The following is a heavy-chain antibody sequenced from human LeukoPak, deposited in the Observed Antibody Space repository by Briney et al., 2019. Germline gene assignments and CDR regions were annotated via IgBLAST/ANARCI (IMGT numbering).Heavy chain of an antibody. V-gene: IGHV5-51*01. D-gene: IGHD6-25*01. Sequence: GESLKISCKASGYGFNNYWIAWVRQVPGKGLEWMGFIYPGDSDANYSPSFEGQITISADKSIKTAYLEWSSLRASDPAMYYCARHDAARRRLVRFDPWGQGTQVIVS. CDR3: ARHDAARRRLVRFDP. J-gene: IGHJ5*02. CDR2: IYPGDSDA. CDR1: GYGFNNYW.